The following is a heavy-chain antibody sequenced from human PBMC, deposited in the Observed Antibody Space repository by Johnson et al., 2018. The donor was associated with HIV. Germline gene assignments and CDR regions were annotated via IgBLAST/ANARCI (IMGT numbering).Heavy chain of an antibody. Sequence: VQLVESGGGVVQPGGSLRLSCAASGLTVTTKYMSWVRQAPGKGLEWVSVIYSGGSTYYADSVKGRFTISRDNAKNSLYLQMNSLRAEDTAVYYCARAPRAFCDGDCYPNAFGIWGQGTMVTVSS. CDR2: IYSGGST. CDR3: ARAPRAFCDGDCYPNAFGI. CDR1: GLTVTTKY. J-gene: IGHJ3*02. V-gene: IGHV3-66*01. D-gene: IGHD2-21*02.